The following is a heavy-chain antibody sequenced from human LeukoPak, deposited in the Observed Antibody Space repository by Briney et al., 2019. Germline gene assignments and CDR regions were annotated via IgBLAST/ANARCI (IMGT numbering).Heavy chain of an antibody. D-gene: IGHD3-3*01. CDR3: ASRFDFWSGPPGGMDV. V-gene: IGHV1-18*01. CDR2: ISAFNGNT. Sequence: ASVKVSCKASGYTFTSYGISWVRQAPGQGLEWMGWISAFNGNTNYAQKLQDRVTMTTDTSTSTAYMELRSLRSDDTAVYYCASRFDFWSGPPGGMDVWGQGTTVTVSS. CDR1: GYTFTSYG. J-gene: IGHJ6*02.